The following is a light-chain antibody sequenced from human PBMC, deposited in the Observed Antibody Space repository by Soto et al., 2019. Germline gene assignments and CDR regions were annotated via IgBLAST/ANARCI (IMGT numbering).Light chain of an antibody. V-gene: IGKV1-33*01. CDR2: DAS. CDR3: QQNDNLPPLT. J-gene: IGKJ4*01. Sequence: DIQMTQSPSSLSASVGDRVTITCQASRDISNYLNWYQHKPGKVPKLLIYDASKLETGVPSRFGGSGSGTDFTFTISSLQPEDVATYYCQQNDNLPPLTFGGGTKVEIE. CDR1: RDISNY.